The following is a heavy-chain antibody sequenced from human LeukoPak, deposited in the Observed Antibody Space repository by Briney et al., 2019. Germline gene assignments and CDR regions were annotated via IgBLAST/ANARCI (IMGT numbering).Heavy chain of an antibody. CDR2: INPNSGGT. V-gene: IGHV1-2*02. D-gene: IGHD2-15*01. Sequence: ASVKVSCKASGYTFTGYYMHWVRQAPGQGLEWMGWINPNSGGTNYAQKFQGRVTMTRDTSISTAYMELSRLRSDDTAVYYCASGLGYCSGGSCYSGIIWNYYYYYMDVWGKGPTVTVSS. J-gene: IGHJ6*03. CDR3: ASGLGYCSGGSCYSGIIWNYYYYYMDV. CDR1: GYTFTGYY.